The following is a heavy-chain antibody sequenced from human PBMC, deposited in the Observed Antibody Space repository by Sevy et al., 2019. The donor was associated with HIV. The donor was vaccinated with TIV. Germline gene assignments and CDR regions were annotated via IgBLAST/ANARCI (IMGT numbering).Heavy chain of an antibody. V-gene: IGHV3-11*01. J-gene: IGHJ6*02. D-gene: IGHD3-10*01. CDR1: GFTFSDYY. CDR3: ASRPRDYYGSGSYYKNGMDV. Sequence: GGSLRLSCAASGFTFSDYYMSWIRQAPGKGLEWVSYISSSGSTIYYAASVKGRFTISRDNAKNSLYLQMNSLRAEDTAVYYCASRPRDYYGSGSYYKNGMDVWGQGTTVTVSS. CDR2: ISSSGSTI.